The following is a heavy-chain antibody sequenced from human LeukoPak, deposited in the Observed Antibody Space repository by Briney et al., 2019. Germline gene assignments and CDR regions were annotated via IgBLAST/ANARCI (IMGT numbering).Heavy chain of an antibody. CDR2: ISPNSGGT. CDR3: ARDGISDSGNYFDY. Sequence: ASVNVSCKASGYSFTGYYIHWMRQAPGQGLEWMGWISPNSGGTNSAQKFQGRVTMTRDTSVSIVYMELSSLESDDTAVYYCARDGISDSGNYFDYWGQGTLVTVSS. CDR1: GYSFTGYY. J-gene: IGHJ4*02. D-gene: IGHD3-10*01. V-gene: IGHV1-2*02.